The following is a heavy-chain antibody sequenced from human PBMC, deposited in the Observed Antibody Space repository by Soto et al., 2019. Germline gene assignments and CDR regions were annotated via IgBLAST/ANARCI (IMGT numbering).Heavy chain of an antibody. V-gene: IGHV3-23*01. Sequence: EVQLLESGGGLVQPGGSLRLSCAASGFTFSNYAVTWVRQAPGKGLEWVSTISGSGGSTYYADSVKGRFTISRDNSKNKLYLQMNSLRAEDTALYYCAKDQGSSWYEIDYWGQGTLVTVSS. J-gene: IGHJ4*02. CDR1: GFTFSNYA. CDR3: AKDQGSSWYEIDY. D-gene: IGHD6-13*01. CDR2: ISGSGGST.